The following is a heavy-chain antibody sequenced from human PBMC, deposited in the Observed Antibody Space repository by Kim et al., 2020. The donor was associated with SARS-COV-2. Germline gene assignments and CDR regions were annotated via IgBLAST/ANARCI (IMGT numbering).Heavy chain of an antibody. D-gene: IGHD3-10*01. CDR3: AKDSGRETYFDY. V-gene: IGHV3-43*01. CDR1: GFTFDDYT. Sequence: GGSLILSCAASGFTFDDYTMHWVRQAPGKGLEWVSLISWDGGSTYYADSVKGRFTISRDNSKNSLYLQMNSLRTEDTALYYCAKDSGRETYFDYWGQGTLVTVSS. CDR2: ISWDGGST. J-gene: IGHJ4*02.